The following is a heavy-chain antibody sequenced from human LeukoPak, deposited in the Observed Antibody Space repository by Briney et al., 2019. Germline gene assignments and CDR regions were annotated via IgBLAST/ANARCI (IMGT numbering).Heavy chain of an antibody. J-gene: IGHJ4*02. CDR2: ISSSSTI. CDR1: GFTFSSYS. Sequence: PGGSLRLSCAASGFTFSSYSMNWVRQAPGKGLEWVSYISSSSTIYYADSVKGRFTISRDNAKNSLYLQMNSLGAEDTAVYYCARDGGYDYYFDYWGQGTLVTVSS. V-gene: IGHV3-48*04. CDR3: ARDGGYDYYFDY. D-gene: IGHD5-12*01.